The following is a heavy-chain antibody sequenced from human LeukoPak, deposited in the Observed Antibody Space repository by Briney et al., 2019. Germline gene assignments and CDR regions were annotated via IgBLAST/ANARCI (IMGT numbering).Heavy chain of an antibody. J-gene: IGHJ4*02. D-gene: IGHD5-18*01. CDR3: ANAPGGYSYGYPFDY. V-gene: IGHV3-11*01. CDR2: MSSRSGII. CDR1: GFNFSDYY. Sequence: GGSLRLSCVASGFNFSDYYMNWIRQSPGKGLEWISYMSSRSGIIYYADSVKGRFTISRDNAKNSLYLQMNSLRVDDTAVYYCANAPGGYSYGYPFDYWGQGTLVTVSS.